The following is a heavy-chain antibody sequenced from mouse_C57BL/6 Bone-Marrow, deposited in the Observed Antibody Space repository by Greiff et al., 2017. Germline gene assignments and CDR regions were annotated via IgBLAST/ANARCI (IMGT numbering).Heavy chain of an antibody. Sequence: EVKVEESGEGLVKPGGSLKLSCAASGFTFSSYAMSWVRQTPEKRLEWVAYISSGGDYIYYADTVKGRFTISRDNARNTLYLQMSSLKSEDTAMYYCTRDRLYYFAYWGQGTTLTVSS. V-gene: IGHV5-9-1*02. CDR2: ISSGGDYI. J-gene: IGHJ2*01. CDR3: TRDRLYYFAY. CDR1: GFTFSSYA.